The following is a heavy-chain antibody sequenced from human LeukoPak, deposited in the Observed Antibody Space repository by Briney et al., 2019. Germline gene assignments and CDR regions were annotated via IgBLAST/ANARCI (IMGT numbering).Heavy chain of an antibody. CDR3: ARERAPYYYDSSGLFDY. CDR1: GGSISSYY. V-gene: IGHV4-59*01. CDR2: IYYSGST. Sequence: PSETLSLTXTVSGGSISSYYWSWIRQPPGKGLEWIGYIYYSGSTNYNPSLKSRVTISVDTSKNQFSLKLSSVTAADTAVSYCARERAPYYYDSSGLFDYWGQGTLVTVSS. D-gene: IGHD3-22*01. J-gene: IGHJ4*02.